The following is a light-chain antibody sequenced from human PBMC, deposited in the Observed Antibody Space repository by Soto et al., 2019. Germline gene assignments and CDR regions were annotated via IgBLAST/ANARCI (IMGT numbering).Light chain of an antibody. Sequence: QSVLTQPASVSGSPGQSITISCTGTSSDVGSYNLVSWYQQHPGKAPKLMIYEVSNRPSGVSDRFSGSKSGNTASLTISGLQAEDEADYYCSSYTSSSTPHVVFGGGTQLTVL. J-gene: IGLJ2*01. V-gene: IGLV2-14*02. CDR3: SSYTSSSTPHVV. CDR2: EVS. CDR1: SSDVGSYNL.